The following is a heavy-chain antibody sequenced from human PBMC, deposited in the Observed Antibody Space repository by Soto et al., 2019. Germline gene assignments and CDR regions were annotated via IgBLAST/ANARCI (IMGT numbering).Heavy chain of an antibody. V-gene: IGHV4-30-4*01. J-gene: IGHJ4*02. CDR3: VSRKQQVALVDY. CDR2: IYYSGTT. D-gene: IGHD6-13*01. Sequence: QVQLQESGPGLWKPSQTLSLTCNVSAGYISTGNYYWSWIRQSPGKGLEWIWHIYYSGTTYYNPSLKSRVIISVEAFMNQFSLAMSSVTAADTAIYYCVSRKQQVALVDYWGEAILVTVSS. CDR1: AGYISTGNYY.